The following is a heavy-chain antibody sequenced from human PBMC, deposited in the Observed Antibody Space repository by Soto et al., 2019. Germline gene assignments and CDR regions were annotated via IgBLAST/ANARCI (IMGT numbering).Heavy chain of an antibody. CDR1: GGSVSSSSYY. J-gene: IGHJ6*02. D-gene: IGHD3-3*01. V-gene: IGHV4-61*01. Sequence: SETLSLTCTVSGGSVSSSSYYWSWIRQPPGKGLEWIGYIYYSGSTNYNPSLKSRVTISVETSKNQFSLKLNSVTAADTAVYYCLRDTNPGNYDFWSGTAPYGLDVWGQGTTVTVSS. CDR3: LRDTNPGNYDFWSGTAPYGLDV. CDR2: IYYSGST.